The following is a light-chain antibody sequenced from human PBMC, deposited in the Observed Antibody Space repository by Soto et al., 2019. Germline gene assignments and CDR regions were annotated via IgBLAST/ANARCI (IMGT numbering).Light chain of an antibody. Sequence: QSVLAQPPSVSGVPGQKVTISCTGSSSNIGAGYDLHWYQQLPGTAPKLLLYGNSNRPSGVPDRFSGSKSGTSASLAITGLQAEDEADYYCQSYDSSLSAYVFGTGTKLTVL. CDR1: SSNIGAGYD. J-gene: IGLJ1*01. CDR3: QSYDSSLSAYV. CDR2: GNS. V-gene: IGLV1-40*01.